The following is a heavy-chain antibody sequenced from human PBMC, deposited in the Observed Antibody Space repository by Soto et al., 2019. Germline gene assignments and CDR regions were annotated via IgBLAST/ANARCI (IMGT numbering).Heavy chain of an antibody. D-gene: IGHD6-19*01. CDR2: INAGNGNT. CDR1: GYTFTSYA. CDR3: ARAGALIGKAVAGD. V-gene: IGHV1-3*01. Sequence: QVQLVQSGAEVKKPGASVKVSCKASGYTFTSYAMHWVRQAPGQRLEWMGWINAGNGNTKYSQKFQGRVTITRDTSVSTAYMELSSLRSEDTAVYYCARAGALIGKAVAGDWGQGTLVTVSS. J-gene: IGHJ4*02.